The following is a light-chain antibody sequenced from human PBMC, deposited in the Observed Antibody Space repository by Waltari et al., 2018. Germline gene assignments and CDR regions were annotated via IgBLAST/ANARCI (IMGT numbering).Light chain of an antibody. CDR1: ESVSTK. Sequence: ETVMTQSPATLSVSPGEGATLSCRASESVSTKLAWHQRKSGQAPRLLIYGASTRATGIPARFSGTGSGTEFTLTVSSLQSEDFALYYCQQYSNWPPTFGQGTKVDIK. CDR3: QQYSNWPPT. CDR2: GAS. J-gene: IGKJ1*01. V-gene: IGKV3-15*01.